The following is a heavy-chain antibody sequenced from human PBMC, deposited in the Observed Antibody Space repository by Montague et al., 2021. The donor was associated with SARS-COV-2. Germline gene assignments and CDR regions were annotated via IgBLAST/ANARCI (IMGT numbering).Heavy chain of an antibody. CDR2: VGYSGNT. CDR3: ARREYSYGWGD. D-gene: IGHD5-18*01. J-gene: IGHJ4*02. Sequence: SETLSLICTVTGGPISGSSDYWGWIRQSPGKWLEWIASVGYSGNTYYSPSLKSRLTISVDTSKNQFSLKLNSVTAADTALYYCARREYSYGWGDWGQGTLVTVSS. V-gene: IGHV4-39*01. CDR1: GGPISGSSDY.